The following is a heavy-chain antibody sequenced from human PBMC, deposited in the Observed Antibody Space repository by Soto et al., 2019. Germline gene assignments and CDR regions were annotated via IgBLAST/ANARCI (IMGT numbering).Heavy chain of an antibody. J-gene: IGHJ6*02. CDR2: IRYDGSNK. CDR3: ARDRDRIAAAGLYYYYGMDV. D-gene: IGHD6-13*01. V-gene: IGHV3-33*01. Sequence: PGGSLRLSCAASGFTFSSYGMHWVRQAPGKGLEWVAVIRYDGSNKYYADSVKGRFTISRDNSKNTLYLQMNSLRAEDTAVYYCARDRDRIAAAGLYYYYGMDVWGQGTTVTVSS. CDR1: GFTFSSYG.